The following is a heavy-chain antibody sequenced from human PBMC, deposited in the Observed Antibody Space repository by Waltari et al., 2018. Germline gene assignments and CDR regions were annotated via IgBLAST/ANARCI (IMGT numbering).Heavy chain of an antibody. V-gene: IGHV6-1*01. J-gene: IGHJ4*02. Sequence: QVPLPPSGPGLVKPSQTLPLTCSIPGDRVSSNSAAWNVIRQSPSRGLEWLGRTYYRSKWYNDYAVSVKSRITINPDTSKNQFSLQLNSVTPEETAVYYCAREKQQLVFDYWGQGTLVTVSS. CDR1: GDRVSSNSAA. D-gene: IGHD6-13*01. CDR3: AREKQQLVFDY. CDR2: TYYRSKWYN.